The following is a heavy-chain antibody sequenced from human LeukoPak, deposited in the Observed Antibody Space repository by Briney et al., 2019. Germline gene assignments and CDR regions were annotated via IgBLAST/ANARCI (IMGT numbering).Heavy chain of an antibody. CDR1: GFTFSSYS. CDR2: ISSSSGTI. CDR3: ARAGGYFGSGSSFDY. D-gene: IGHD3-10*01. V-gene: IGHV3-48*01. Sequence: RGGSLRLSCAASGFTFSSYSMNWVRQAPGKGLEWVSYISSSSGTIYYADSVKGRFTISRDNAKNSLYLQMNSLRAEDTAVYYCARAGGYFGSGSSFDYWGQGTLVTVPS. J-gene: IGHJ4*02.